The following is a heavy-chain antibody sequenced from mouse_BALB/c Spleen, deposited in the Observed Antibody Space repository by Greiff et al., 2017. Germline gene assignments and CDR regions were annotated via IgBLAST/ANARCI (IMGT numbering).Heavy chain of an antibody. CDR3: ARDAVITTVVATDYFDY. D-gene: IGHD1-1*01. CDR1: GFSLTSYG. V-gene: IGHV2-9*02. CDR2: IWAGGST. Sequence: VQVVESGPGLVAPSQSLSITCTVSGFSLTSYGVHWVRQPPGKGLEWLGVIWAGGSTNYNSALMSRLSISKDNSKSQVFLKMNSLQTDDTAMYYCARDAVITTVVATDYFDYWGQGTTLTVSS. J-gene: IGHJ2*01.